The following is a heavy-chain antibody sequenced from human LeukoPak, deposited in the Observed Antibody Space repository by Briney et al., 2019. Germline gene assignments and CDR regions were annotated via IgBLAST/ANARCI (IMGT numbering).Heavy chain of an antibody. CDR1: GFTVSTNS. J-gene: IGHJ4*02. CDR3: AKLSGSSTTVTTTFDY. V-gene: IGHV3-53*05. D-gene: IGHD4-17*01. CDR2: IYSDNT. Sequence: GGSLRLSCTVSGFTVSTNSMSWVRQAPGKGLEWVSFIYSDNTHYSDSVKGRFTISRDNAKNSLYLQMNSLRTEDTALYYCAKLSGSSTTVTTTFDYWGQGTLVTVSS.